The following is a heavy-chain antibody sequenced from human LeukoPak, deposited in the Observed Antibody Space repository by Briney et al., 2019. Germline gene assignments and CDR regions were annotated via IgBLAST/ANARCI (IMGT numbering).Heavy chain of an antibody. D-gene: IGHD4-17*01. CDR1: GFTFSGSA. Sequence: GGSLRLSCAASGFTFSGSAMHWVRQASGERLEWFSRIRSKANRYTTAYAASVKGRFKICRDDSRHTTYLQMNRLKTEDTAVYYCTAYGEYDAFDIWAKGTMVTFSS. J-gene: IGHJ3*02. V-gene: IGHV3-73*01. CDR2: IRSKANRYTT. CDR3: TAYGEYDAFDI.